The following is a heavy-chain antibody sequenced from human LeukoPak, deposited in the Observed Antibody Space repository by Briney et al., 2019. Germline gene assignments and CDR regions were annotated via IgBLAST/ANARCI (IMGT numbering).Heavy chain of an antibody. V-gene: IGHV3-49*03. CDR2: IRSKAYGGTT. Sequence: QSGGSLRLSCTASGFTFGDYAMSWFRQAPGKGLEWVGFIRSKAYGGTTEYAASVKGRFTISRDDSKSIAYLQMNSLKTEDTAVYYCTRYYGSGSYRSRYYYGMDVWGQGTTVTVSS. D-gene: IGHD3-10*01. J-gene: IGHJ6*02. CDR1: GFTFGDYA. CDR3: TRYYGSGSYRSRYYYGMDV.